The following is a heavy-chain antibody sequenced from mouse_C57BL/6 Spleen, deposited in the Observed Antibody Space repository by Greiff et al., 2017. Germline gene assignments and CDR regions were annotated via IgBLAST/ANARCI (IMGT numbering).Heavy chain of an antibody. CDR1: GFTFSSYA. J-gene: IGHJ3*01. Sequence: EVQVVESGGGLVKPGGSLKLSCAASGFTFSSYAMSWVRQTPEKRLEWVATISDGGSYTYYPDNVKGRFTISRDNAKNNLYLQMSHLKSEDTAMYYWAREGDYYGSSYDWGQGTLVTVSA. CDR2: ISDGGSYT. V-gene: IGHV5-4*01. CDR3: AREGDYYGSSYD. D-gene: IGHD1-1*01.